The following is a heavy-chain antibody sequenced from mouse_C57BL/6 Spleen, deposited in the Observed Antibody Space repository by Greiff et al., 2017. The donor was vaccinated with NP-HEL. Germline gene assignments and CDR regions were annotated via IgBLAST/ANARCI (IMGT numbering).Heavy chain of an antibody. Sequence: EVKVEESGGGLVKPGGSLKLSCAASGFTFSSYAMSWVRQTPEKRLEWVATISDGGSYTYYPDNVKGRFTISRDNAKNNLYLQMSHLKSEDTAMYYCAREGSSYVGFAYWGQGTLVTVSA. CDR2: ISDGGSYT. CDR3: AREGSSYVGFAY. D-gene: IGHD1-1*01. CDR1: GFTFSSYA. V-gene: IGHV5-4*01. J-gene: IGHJ3*01.